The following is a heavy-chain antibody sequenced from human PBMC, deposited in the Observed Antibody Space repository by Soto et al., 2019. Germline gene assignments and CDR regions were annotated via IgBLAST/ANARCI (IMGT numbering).Heavy chain of an antibody. CDR2: INHSGST. V-gene: IGHV4-34*01. D-gene: IGHD3-3*01. CDR1: GGSFSGYY. Sequence: QVQLQQWGAGLLKPSETLSLTCAVYGGSFSGYYWSWIRQPPGKGLEWIGEINHSGSTNYNPSLKSRVTISVDTSKNQFSLKLSSVTAADTAVYYCARYDVLRFLEWSYRGDDAFDIWGQGTMVTVSS. CDR3: ARYDVLRFLEWSYRGDDAFDI. J-gene: IGHJ3*02.